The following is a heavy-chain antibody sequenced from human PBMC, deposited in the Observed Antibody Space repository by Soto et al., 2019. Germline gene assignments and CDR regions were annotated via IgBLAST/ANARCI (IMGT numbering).Heavy chain of an antibody. CDR2: ISSNGGST. Sequence: PGGSLRLSCAASGFTFGNYAMSWVRQAPGKGLEYVSAISSNGGSTYYANSVKGRFTISRDNSKNTLYLQMGSLRAEDMAVYYCARGPGQPIFGVVTFTLFDFWGQGTLVTVSS. CDR3: ARGPGQPIFGVVTFTLFDF. V-gene: IGHV3-64*01. J-gene: IGHJ4*02. CDR1: GFTFGNYA. D-gene: IGHD3-3*01.